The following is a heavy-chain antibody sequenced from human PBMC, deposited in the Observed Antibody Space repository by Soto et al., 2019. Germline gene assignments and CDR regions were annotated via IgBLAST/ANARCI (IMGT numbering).Heavy chain of an antibody. CDR3: ARGTGNGPEGADYYYYYMDV. D-gene: IGHD2-8*01. V-gene: IGHV1-69*02. CDR2: IIPILGIA. J-gene: IGHJ6*03. Sequence: ASVKVSCKASGGTFSSYTISWVRQAPGQGLEWMGRIIPILGIANYAQKFQGRVTITADKSTSTAYMELSSLRSEDTAVYYCARGTGNGPEGADYYYYYMDVWGKGTTVTVSS. CDR1: GGTFSSYT.